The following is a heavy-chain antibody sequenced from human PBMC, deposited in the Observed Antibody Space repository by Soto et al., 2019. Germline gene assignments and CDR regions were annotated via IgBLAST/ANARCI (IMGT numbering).Heavy chain of an antibody. Sequence: PSETLSLTCAVYGGSFSGYYWSWIRQPPGKGLEWIGEINHSGSTNYNPSLKSRVTISVDTSKNQFSLKLSSVTAADTAVYYCARGGDAGLRSFDYWGQGTLVTVS. CDR2: INHSGST. CDR3: ARGGDAGLRSFDY. J-gene: IGHJ4*02. D-gene: IGHD4-17*01. CDR1: GGSFSGYY. V-gene: IGHV4-34*01.